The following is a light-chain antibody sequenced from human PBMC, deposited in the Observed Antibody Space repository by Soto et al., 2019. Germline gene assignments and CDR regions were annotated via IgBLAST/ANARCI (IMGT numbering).Light chain of an antibody. Sequence: QSVLXQPRSVSGSPGQSVTISCTGTSSDVGGYDYVSWYQQHPGKAPKLMIYGVTKRPSGVPDRFSGSKSGNTASLTISGLQAEDESDYYCCSHGGRHSYVFGTGTKVTVL. V-gene: IGLV2-11*01. CDR1: SSDVGGYDY. J-gene: IGLJ1*01. CDR2: GVT. CDR3: CSHGGRHSYV.